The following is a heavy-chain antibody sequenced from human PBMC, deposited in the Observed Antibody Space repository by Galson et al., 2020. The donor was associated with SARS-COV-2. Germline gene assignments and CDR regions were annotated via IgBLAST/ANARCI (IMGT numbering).Heavy chain of an antibody. J-gene: IGHJ5*02. V-gene: IGHV4-59*01. CDR2: IYYSGST. CDR3: ARHNDVWSVYYRRFDP. Sequence: SETLSLTCTVSGGSISSYYWSWIRQPPGKGLEWIGHIYYSGSTNYNPSLKSRVTISVDTSKTQFSLNLRSVTAADTAVYYCARHNDVWSVYYRRFDPWGQGTLVTVSS. CDR1: GGSISSYY. D-gene: IGHD3-3*01.